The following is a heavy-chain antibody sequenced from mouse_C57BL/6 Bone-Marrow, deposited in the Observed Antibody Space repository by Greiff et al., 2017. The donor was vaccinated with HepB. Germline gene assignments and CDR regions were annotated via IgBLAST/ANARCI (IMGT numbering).Heavy chain of an antibody. CDR2: IWRGGST. CDR1: GFSLTSYG. CDR3: AKRGYYYGSSYGWYFDV. V-gene: IGHV2-5*01. J-gene: IGHJ1*03. Sequence: VMLVESGPGLVQPSQSLSITCTVSGFSLTSYGVHWVRQSPGKGLEWLGVIWRGGSTDYNAAFMSRLSITKDNSKSQVFFKMNSLQADDTAIYYCAKRGYYYGSSYGWYFDVWGTGTTVTVSS. D-gene: IGHD1-1*01.